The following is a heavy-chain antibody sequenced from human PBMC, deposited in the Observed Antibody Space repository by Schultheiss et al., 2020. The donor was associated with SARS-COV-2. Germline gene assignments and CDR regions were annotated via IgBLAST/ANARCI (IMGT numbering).Heavy chain of an antibody. Sequence: SQTLSLTCAISGDSVSSNSAAWNWIRQSPSRGLEWLGRTYYRSKWYNDYAVSVKSRITINPDTSKNQFSLQMNSVTADDTAVYYCAIDYYDSSGYYPDAFDIWGQGTMVTVSS. CDR2: TYYRSKWYN. D-gene: IGHD3-22*01. V-gene: IGHV6-1*01. CDR1: GDSVSSNSAA. CDR3: AIDYYDSSGYYPDAFDI. J-gene: IGHJ3*02.